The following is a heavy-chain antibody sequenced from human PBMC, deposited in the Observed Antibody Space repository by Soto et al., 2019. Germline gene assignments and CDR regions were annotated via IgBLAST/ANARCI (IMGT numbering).Heavy chain of an antibody. CDR1: GYTFTSYD. Sequence: GESLKISCKASGYTFTSYDINWGRQATGQGLEWMGWMNPNSGNTGYAQKFQGRVTMTRNTSISTAYMELSSLRSEDTAVYYCARALGAYYDFWSGYSVTAKDAFDIWGQGTMVTVSS. V-gene: IGHV1-8*01. D-gene: IGHD3-3*01. J-gene: IGHJ3*02. CDR2: MNPNSGNT. CDR3: ARALGAYYDFWSGYSVTAKDAFDI.